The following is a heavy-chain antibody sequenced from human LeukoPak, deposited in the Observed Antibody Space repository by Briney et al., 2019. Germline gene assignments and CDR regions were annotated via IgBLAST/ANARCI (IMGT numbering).Heavy chain of an antibody. CDR1: GFTFSSYA. D-gene: IGHD3-22*01. V-gene: IGHV3-30-3*01. J-gene: IGHJ4*02. Sequence: GGSLRLSCAASGFTFSSYAMHWVRQAPGKGLEWVAVISYDGSNKYYADSVKGRFTISRDNSKNTLYLQMNSLRAEDTAVYYCARVIGYYYDSSGFDYWGQGTLVTVSS. CDR3: ARVIGYYYDSSGFDY. CDR2: ISYDGSNK.